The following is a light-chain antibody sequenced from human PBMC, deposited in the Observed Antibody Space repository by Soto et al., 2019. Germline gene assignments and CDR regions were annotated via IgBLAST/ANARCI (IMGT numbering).Light chain of an antibody. J-gene: IGLJ2*01. CDR2: EVS. V-gene: IGLV2-14*01. Sequence: QSALTQPASVSGSPGQSITISCTGTSSDVGGYNYVSWYQQHPGKAPKLMIYEVSNRPSGVSNRLPGSKSGNTASLTISGRQAEVEADYYCSSYTSSSVVFGGGTKLTVL. CDR3: SSYTSSSVV. CDR1: SSDVGGYNY.